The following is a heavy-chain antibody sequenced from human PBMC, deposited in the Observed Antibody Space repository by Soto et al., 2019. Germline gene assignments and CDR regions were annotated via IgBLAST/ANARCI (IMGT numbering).Heavy chain of an antibody. D-gene: IGHD3-10*01. V-gene: IGHV1-18*01. CDR2: INTYNGNR. Sequence: ASVKVSCKASGYSFSSYGINWVRQAPGQGLEWMGWINTYNGNRNYAQKFEDRVTMTTDTSKNQFSLKLSSVTVADTSVYYCARHGSGSYYNNWFDPWGQGTLVTVSS. CDR3: ARHGSGSYYNNWFDP. J-gene: IGHJ5*02. CDR1: GYSFSSYG.